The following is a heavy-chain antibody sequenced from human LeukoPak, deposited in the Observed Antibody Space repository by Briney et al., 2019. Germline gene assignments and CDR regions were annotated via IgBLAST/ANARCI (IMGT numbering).Heavy chain of an antibody. D-gene: IGHD2-15*01. CDR3: ARQVVAADGGGFDY. Sequence: SVKVSCKASGGTFSSYAISWVRQAPGQGLEWMGGIIPIFGTANYAQKFQGRVTITADESTSTACMELSSLRSEDTAVYYCARQVVAADGGGFDYWGQGTLVTVSS. CDR2: IIPIFGTA. V-gene: IGHV1-69*01. CDR1: GGTFSSYA. J-gene: IGHJ4*02.